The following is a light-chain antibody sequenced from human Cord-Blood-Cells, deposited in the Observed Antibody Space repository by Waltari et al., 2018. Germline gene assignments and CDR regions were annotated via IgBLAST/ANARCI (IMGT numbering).Light chain of an antibody. CDR1: SGSIASTN. Sequence: NFMLTQPHSVSESPGKTVTISCTRSSGSIASTNVQWYQQRPGRAPTTVIYEDNQRPSGVPDRFPGSIDSSSNSASLTISGLKTEDEADYYCQSYDSSNQVFGGGTKLTVL. CDR3: QSYDSSNQV. CDR2: EDN. J-gene: IGLJ3*02. V-gene: IGLV6-57*03.